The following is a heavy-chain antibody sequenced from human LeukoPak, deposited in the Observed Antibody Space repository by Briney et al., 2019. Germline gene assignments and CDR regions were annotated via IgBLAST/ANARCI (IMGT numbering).Heavy chain of an antibody. CDR3: ERDGRGLGNYFDY. CDR2: ISSSSSTI. Sequence: GGSLRLSCAASGFTFSSYRMNWVRQAPGKGLEWVSYISSSSSTIYYADSVKGRFTISRDNAKNSLYLQMNSLRAEDTAVYYCERDGRGLGNYFDYWGQGTLVTVSS. D-gene: IGHD3-10*01. J-gene: IGHJ4*02. CDR1: GFTFSSYR. V-gene: IGHV3-48*01.